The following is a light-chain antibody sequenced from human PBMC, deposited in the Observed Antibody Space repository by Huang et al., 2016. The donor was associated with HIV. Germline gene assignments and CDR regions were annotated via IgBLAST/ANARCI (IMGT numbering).Light chain of an antibody. V-gene: IGKV3-20*01. Sequence: EIVLTQSPGTLSLSPGEGATLSCRASHTVTSSYLAGYQQKPGQAPRLFIYGASNRATGIPDRFSGSGSGTDFTLTISRLEPEDFAVYYCQQYGSTPLTFGGGTKVEIK. CDR2: GAS. J-gene: IGKJ4*01. CDR1: HTVTSSY. CDR3: QQYGSTPLT.